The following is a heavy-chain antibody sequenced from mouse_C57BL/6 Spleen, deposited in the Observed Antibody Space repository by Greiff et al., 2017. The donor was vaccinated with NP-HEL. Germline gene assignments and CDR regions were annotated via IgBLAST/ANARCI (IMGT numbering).Heavy chain of an antibody. CDR3: ARSGPSLYYFDY. J-gene: IGHJ2*01. CDR2: IDPSDSYT. Sequence: VQLQQSGAELVMPGASVKLSCKASGYTFTSYWMHWVKQRPGQGLEWIGEIDPSDSYTNYNQKFKGKSTLTVDKSSSTAYMQLSSLTSEDSAVYYCARSGPSLYYFDYWGQSTTLTVSS. V-gene: IGHV1-69*01. D-gene: IGHD2-10*02. CDR1: GYTFTSYW.